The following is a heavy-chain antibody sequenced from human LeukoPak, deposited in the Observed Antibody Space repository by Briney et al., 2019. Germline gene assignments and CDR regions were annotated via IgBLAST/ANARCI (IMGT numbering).Heavy chain of an antibody. D-gene: IGHD2-21*02. CDR1: GFTVSSNY. CDR3: ARDGGDSAFDI. V-gene: IGHV3-66*01. J-gene: IGHJ3*02. CDR2: IYSGGSI. Sequence: QPGGSLRLSYAASGFTVSSNYMSWVRQAPGKGLEWVSVIYSGGSIYHADSVKGRFTVSRDNSKNTLYLQMNSLRAEDTAVYYCARDGGDSAFDIWGQGTMVTVSS.